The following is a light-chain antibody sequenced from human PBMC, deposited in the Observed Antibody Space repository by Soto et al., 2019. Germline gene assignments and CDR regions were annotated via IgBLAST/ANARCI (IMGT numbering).Light chain of an antibody. CDR3: HQYLHSPRT. V-gene: IGKV4-1*01. Sequence: DIVMTQSPDSLAVSLGERATINCKSSQSVLYSSNNKNYLAWYQQKPGQPPKLLIYWASTRESGVPDRFSGSGSGTDFTLTISSLQAEDVALYYCHQYLHSPRTFGQGTRVEVK. CDR1: QSVLYSSNNKNY. J-gene: IGKJ1*01. CDR2: WAS.